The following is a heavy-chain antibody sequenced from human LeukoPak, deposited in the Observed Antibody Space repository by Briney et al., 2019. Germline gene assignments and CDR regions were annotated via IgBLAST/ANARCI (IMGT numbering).Heavy chain of an antibody. Sequence: SETLSLTCTVSGGSISGYYWSWVRQPPGKGLEYIGYIYYSGSTYYNPSLKSRITISVDTSKNQFSLKLSSVTAADTAVYYCAVGHYYHSSGYLFDSWGQGTLVTVSS. J-gene: IGHJ4*02. D-gene: IGHD3-22*01. V-gene: IGHV4-30-4*01. CDR1: GGSISGYY. CDR3: AVGHYYHSSGYLFDS. CDR2: IYYSGST.